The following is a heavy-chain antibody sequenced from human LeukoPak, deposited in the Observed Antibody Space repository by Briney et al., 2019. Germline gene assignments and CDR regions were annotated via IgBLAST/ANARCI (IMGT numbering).Heavy chain of an antibody. CDR2: IFGSGGSA. Sequence: GGSLRLSCTASGFAFGSYAMYWVRQAPGKGLEWVSGIFGSGGSAHYADSVKGRFTVSRDNSKNTVYLEMNSLGVEDTAVYYCAKTTVGYSSGRFPGWPADYWGQGTLVTVSS. V-gene: IGHV3-23*01. D-gene: IGHD2-15*01. CDR1: GFAFGSYA. J-gene: IGHJ4*02. CDR3: AKTTVGYSSGRFPGWPADY.